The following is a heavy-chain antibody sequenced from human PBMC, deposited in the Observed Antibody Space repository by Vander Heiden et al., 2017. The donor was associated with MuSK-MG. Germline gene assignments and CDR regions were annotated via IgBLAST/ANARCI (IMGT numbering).Heavy chain of an antibody. J-gene: IGHJ2*01. D-gene: IGHD7-27*01. CDR1: GFTFSSYA. CDR3: AKGAPGEWYFDL. CDR2: ISGSGGST. V-gene: IGHV3-23*01. Sequence: EVQLLESGGGLVQPGGSLRLSCAASGFTFSSYAMSWVRQAPGKGLEWVSAISGSGGSTYYADAVKGRFTISRDNSKKTLYLQMKRLRAEDTAVYYFAKGAPGEWYFDLWGRGTMVTVSS.